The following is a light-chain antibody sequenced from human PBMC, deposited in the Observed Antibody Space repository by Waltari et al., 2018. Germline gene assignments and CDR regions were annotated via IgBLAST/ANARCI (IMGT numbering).Light chain of an antibody. V-gene: IGKV1-39*01. J-gene: IGKJ2*01. Sequence: TCRKSQSITRQLNWFQQQAGKAPKLLIHSASALQSGVPSRFSGRGSGTHFTLTISSLQPEDFATYFCQQSYITPYTFGQGTKLEIK. CDR2: SAS. CDR3: QQSYITPYT. CDR1: QSITRQ.